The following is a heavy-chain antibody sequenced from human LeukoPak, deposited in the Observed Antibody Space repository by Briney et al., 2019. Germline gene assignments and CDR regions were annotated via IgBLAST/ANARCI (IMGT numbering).Heavy chain of an antibody. CDR2: IKQDGSET. J-gene: IGHJ4*01. D-gene: IGHD3-3*01. Sequence: GGSLRLSCAASGFTFSNYWMSWVRRAPGKGLEGVANIKQDGSETYYVDSVRGRFTISRDNAKKSLSLQMNCLRAEDTAIYYCARDFWGAYRVVSFAYWGHGTLVTVSS. CDR3: ARDFWGAYRVVSFAY. V-gene: IGHV3-7*01. CDR1: GFTFSNYW.